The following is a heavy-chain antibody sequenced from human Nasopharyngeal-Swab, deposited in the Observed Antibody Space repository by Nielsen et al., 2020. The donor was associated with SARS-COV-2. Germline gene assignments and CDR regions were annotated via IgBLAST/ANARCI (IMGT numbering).Heavy chain of an antibody. CDR1: GFTFSSYD. CDR2: IWYDGSNK. J-gene: IGHJ6*02. V-gene: IGHV3-33*08. CDR3: ARENV. Sequence: GESLKISCAASGFTFSSYDMHWVRRAPGKGLEWVAVIWYDGSNKYYADSVKGRFTISRDNSKNTLYLQMNSLRAEDTAVYYCARENVWGQGTTVTVSS.